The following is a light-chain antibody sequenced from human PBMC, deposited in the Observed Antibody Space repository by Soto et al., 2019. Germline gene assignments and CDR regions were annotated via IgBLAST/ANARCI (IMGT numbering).Light chain of an antibody. CDR1: DRLLHSHGKTY. CDR3: MQSIQLPLT. CDR2: AVS. V-gene: IGKV2D-29*01. J-gene: IGKJ4*01. Sequence: DIVVTQTTLSLSVTPGQPASSACSSIDRLLHSHGKTYLYWYLQKPGQPPQLLIYAVSKRFCGVPDRFSGSGSGTDFTLKIGRVEAEDVGVYYCMQSIQLPLTFGGGTKVDI.